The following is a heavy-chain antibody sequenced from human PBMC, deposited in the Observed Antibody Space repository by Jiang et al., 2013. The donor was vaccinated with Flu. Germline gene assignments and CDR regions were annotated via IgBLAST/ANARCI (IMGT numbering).Heavy chain of an antibody. D-gene: IGHD3-3*01. Sequence: GPGLVKPSQTLSLTCTVSGGSISSGSYYWSWIRQPAGKGLEWIGRIYTSGSTNYNPSLKSRVTISVDTSKNQFSLKLSSVTAADTAVYYCAREPLRFLEWSATAYNWFDP. J-gene: IGHJ5*02. V-gene: IGHV4-61*02. CDR2: IYTSGST. CDR1: GGSISSGSYY. CDR3: AREPLRFLEWSATAYNWFDP.